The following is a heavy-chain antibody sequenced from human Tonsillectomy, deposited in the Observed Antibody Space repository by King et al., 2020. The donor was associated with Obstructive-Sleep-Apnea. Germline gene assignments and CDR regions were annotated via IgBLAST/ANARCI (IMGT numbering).Heavy chain of an antibody. J-gene: IGHJ3*02. CDR3: ARDFGSSGWWKAFDI. CDR2: IKQYGSEK. Sequence: VQLVESGGGLVQPGGSLRLSCAASGFTFSSYCMSWVRQAPGKGLEWVANIKQYGSEKYYVDPVKGRFTISRDNAKNSLYLQMNSLRAEDTAVYYCARDFGSSGWWKAFDIWGQGTMVTVSS. V-gene: IGHV3-7*03. D-gene: IGHD6-19*01. CDR1: GFTFSSYC.